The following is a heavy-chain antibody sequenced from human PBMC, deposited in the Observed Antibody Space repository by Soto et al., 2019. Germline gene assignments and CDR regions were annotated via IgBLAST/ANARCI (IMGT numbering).Heavy chain of an antibody. CDR3: ARERSNYDYYYYYGMDV. D-gene: IGHD4-4*01. Sequence: ASETLSLTCTVSGGSISSGDYYWSWLRQPPGKGLEWIGYIYYSGSTYYNPSLKSRVTISVDTSKNQFSLKLSSVTAADTAVYYCARERSNYDYYYYYGMDVWGQGTTVTVSS. CDR2: IYYSGST. CDR1: GGSISSGDYY. V-gene: IGHV4-30-4*01. J-gene: IGHJ6*02.